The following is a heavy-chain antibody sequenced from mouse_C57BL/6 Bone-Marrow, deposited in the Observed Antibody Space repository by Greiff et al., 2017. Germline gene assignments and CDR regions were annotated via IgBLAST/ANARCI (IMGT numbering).Heavy chain of an antibody. CDR3: ARDRPSGSSPYYFYY. J-gene: IGHJ2*01. Sequence: VQLKQSGPELVKPGDSVKISCKASGYSFTGYFMNWVMQSHGKSLEWIGRINPYNGDTFYNQKFKGKATLTVDKSTSTANMELRRLTSEVSAVYYCARDRPSGSSPYYFYYWGQGTTLTVSS. CDR1: GYSFTGYF. CDR2: INPYNGDT. D-gene: IGHD1-1*01. V-gene: IGHV1-20*01.